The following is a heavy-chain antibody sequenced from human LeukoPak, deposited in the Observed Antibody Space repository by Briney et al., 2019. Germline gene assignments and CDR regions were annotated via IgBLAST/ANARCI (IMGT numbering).Heavy chain of an antibody. D-gene: IGHD3-3*01. V-gene: IGHV4-34*01. Sequence: KPSETLSLTCAVYGGSFSGYYWSWIRQPPGKGLEWIGEINHSGSTNYNPSLKSRVTISVDTSKNQFSLKLSSVTAADTAVYYCASFGVAGGDDYWGQGTLVTVSS. J-gene: IGHJ4*02. CDR3: ASFGVAGGDDY. CDR1: GGSFSGYY. CDR2: INHSGST.